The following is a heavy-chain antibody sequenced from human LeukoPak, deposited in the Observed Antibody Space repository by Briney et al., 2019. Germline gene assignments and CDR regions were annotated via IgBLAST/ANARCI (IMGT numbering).Heavy chain of an antibody. CDR1: GITLSNYG. J-gene: IGHJ4*02. CDR3: AKAYSGYDSKSDY. CDR2: ISGSGGST. D-gene: IGHD5-12*01. V-gene: IGHV3-23*01. Sequence: GGSLRLSCAVSGITLSNYGMSWVRQAPGKGLEWVAGISGSGGSTYYADSVKGRFTISRDNSKNTLYLQMNSLRAEDTAVYYCAKAYSGYDSKSDYWGQGTLVTVSS.